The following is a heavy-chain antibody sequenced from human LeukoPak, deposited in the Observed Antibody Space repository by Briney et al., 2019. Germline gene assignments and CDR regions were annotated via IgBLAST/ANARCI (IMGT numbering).Heavy chain of an antibody. J-gene: IGHJ4*02. D-gene: IGHD3-3*01. CDR2: ISSSSSTI. CDR1: GFTFSSYS. Sequence: PGGSLRLSCAASGFTFSSYSMNWVRQAPGKGLEWVSDISSSSSTIYYADSVKGRFTISRDNAKNSLYLEMNSLRAEDTAVYYCARTYYDFWNGYYSHEGNPFDYWGQGTLVTVSS. V-gene: IGHV3-48*01. CDR3: ARTYYDFWNGYYSHEGNPFDY.